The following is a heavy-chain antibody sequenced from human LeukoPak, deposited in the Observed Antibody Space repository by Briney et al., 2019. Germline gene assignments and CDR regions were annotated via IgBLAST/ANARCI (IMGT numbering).Heavy chain of an antibody. CDR1: GGSIGSYY. Sequence: SETLSLTCTVSGGSIGSYYWSWTRQPPGKGLEWIGYIHYSGSTNHNPSLKSRVTISIDTSKNQISLRLTSVTAADTAVYYCAGYGNYWDWYFDLWGRGTLATVSS. CDR2: IHYSGST. V-gene: IGHV4-59*01. J-gene: IGHJ2*01. D-gene: IGHD4-11*01. CDR3: AGYGNYWDWYFDL.